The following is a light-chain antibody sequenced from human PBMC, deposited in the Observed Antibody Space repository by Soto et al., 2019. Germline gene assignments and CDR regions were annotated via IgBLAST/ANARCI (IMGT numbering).Light chain of an antibody. CDR3: HQYNSWPRGT. CDR2: GAY. Sequence: EIVMTQSPGTLSVSPGEGATLSCTASQSVNLNLAWYQQKPGQPPRLLLYGAYNRATGIPVRFRGSGSGTEYTHTISSLKTEESAVYYCHQYNSWPRGTFGPGTKVEIK. J-gene: IGKJ3*01. V-gene: IGKV3-15*01. CDR1: QSVNLN.